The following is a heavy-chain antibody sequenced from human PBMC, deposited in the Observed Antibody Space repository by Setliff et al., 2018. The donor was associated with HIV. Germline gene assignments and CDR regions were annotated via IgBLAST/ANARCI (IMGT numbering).Heavy chain of an antibody. CDR1: GGSISSHY. D-gene: IGHD2-2*01. V-gene: IGHV4-59*11. J-gene: IGHJ6*02. CDR2: IYYSGST. Sequence: SSETLSLTCTVSGGSISSHYWNWIRQPPGKGLEWIGYIYYSGSTNYNPSLKSRVTISVDTSKNQFSLKLSSVTAADTAVYYCARDRTVPTAMRGYYYYGLDVWGQGTTVTVSS. CDR3: ARDRTVPTAMRGYYYYGLDV.